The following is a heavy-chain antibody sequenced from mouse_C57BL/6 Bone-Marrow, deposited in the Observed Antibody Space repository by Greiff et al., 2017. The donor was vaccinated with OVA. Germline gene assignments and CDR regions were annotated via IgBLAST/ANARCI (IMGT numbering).Heavy chain of an antibody. J-gene: IGHJ4*01. V-gene: IGHV7-3*01. CDR3: ARFGAY. CDR1: GFTFTDYY. Sequence: EVQLVESGGGLVQPGGSLSLSCAASGFTFTDYYMSWVRQPPGKALEWLGFIRHKANGYTTEYSASVKGRFTISRDNSQSILYLQVNALGAEDSATYYCARFGAYWGQGTSVTVSS. CDR2: IRHKANGYTT.